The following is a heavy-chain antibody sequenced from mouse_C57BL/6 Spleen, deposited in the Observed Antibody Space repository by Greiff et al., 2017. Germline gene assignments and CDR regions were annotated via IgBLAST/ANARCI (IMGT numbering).Heavy chain of an antibody. CDR3: ARYSDY. CDR2: INPGSGGT. Sequence: QVQLQQSGAELVRPGTSVKVSCKASGYAFTNYLIEWVKQRPGQGLEWIGVINPGSGGTNYNEKFKGKATLTADKSSSTAYMQLSSTTSEDSAVYFCARYSDYWGQGTTLTVSS. V-gene: IGHV1-54*01. J-gene: IGHJ2*01. CDR1: GYAFTNYL.